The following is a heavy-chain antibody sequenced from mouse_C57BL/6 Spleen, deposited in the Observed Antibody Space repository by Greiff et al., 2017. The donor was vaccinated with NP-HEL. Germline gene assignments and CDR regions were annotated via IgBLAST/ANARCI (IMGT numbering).Heavy chain of an antibody. J-gene: IGHJ3*01. CDR2: ISDGGSYT. CDR3: LYDYDGFAY. Sequence: DVMLVESGGGLVKPGGSLKLSCAASGFTFSSYAMSWVRQTPEKRLEWVATISDGGSYTYYPDNVKGRFTISRDNAKNNLYLQMSHLKSEDTAMYYCLYDYDGFAYWGQGTLVTVSA. D-gene: IGHD2-4*01. V-gene: IGHV5-4*03. CDR1: GFTFSSYA.